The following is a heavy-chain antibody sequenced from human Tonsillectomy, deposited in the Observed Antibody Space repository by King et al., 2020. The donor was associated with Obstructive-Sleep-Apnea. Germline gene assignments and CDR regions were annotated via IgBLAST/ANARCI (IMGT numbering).Heavy chain of an antibody. V-gene: IGHV4-31*03. J-gene: IGHJ6*02. CDR3: ARCQGSDYYYGMDV. Sequence: VQLQESGPGLVKPSETLSLTCTVSGCSISSGGYYWSWIRQHPGKGLEWIGYIYYSGSTYYNPSLKSRVTISVDTSKNQFSLQLSSVTAADTAVYYCARCQGSDYYYGMDVWGQGTTVTVSS. D-gene: IGHD6-6*01. CDR2: IYYSGST. CDR1: GCSISSGGYY.